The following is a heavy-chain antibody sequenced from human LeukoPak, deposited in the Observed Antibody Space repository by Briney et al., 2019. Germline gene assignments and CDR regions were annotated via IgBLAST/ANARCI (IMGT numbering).Heavy chain of an antibody. CDR2: ISYDGSNK. V-gene: IGHV3-30*12. J-gene: IGHJ4*02. Sequence: GGSLRLSCAASGFTFSNYGMHWVRQAPGKGLEWVAVISYDGSNKYYADSVKGRFTISRDNAKNSLYLQMNSLRAEDTAVYYCARVGYSLGSSGYYYFDYWGQGTLVTVSS. CDR3: ARVGYSLGSSGYYYFDY. CDR1: GFTFSNYG. D-gene: IGHD3-22*01.